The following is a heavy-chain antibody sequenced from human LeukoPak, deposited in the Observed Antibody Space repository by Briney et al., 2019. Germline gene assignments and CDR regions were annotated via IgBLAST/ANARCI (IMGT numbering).Heavy chain of an antibody. J-gene: IGHJ5*02. CDR1: GGSFSGYY. CDR2: INHSGST. Sequence: SETLSLTCAVYGGSFSGYYWSWIRQPPGKGLEWIGEINHSGSTNYNPSLKSRVTISVDTSKNQFSLKLSSVTAADTAVYYCARNPRTTTIFGVVIINWFDPWGQGTLVTVSS. CDR3: ARNPRTTTIFGVVIINWFDP. V-gene: IGHV4-34*01. D-gene: IGHD3-3*01.